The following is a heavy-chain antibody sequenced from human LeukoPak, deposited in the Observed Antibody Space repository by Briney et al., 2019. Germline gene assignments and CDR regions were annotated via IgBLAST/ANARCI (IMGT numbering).Heavy chain of an antibody. CDR3: ARHSTTGELLGGLDY. J-gene: IGHJ4*02. CDR1: GGSISSSNFY. D-gene: IGHD1-26*01. V-gene: IGHV4-39*01. CDR2: IYYSGST. Sequence: SETLSLTCTVSGGSISSSNFYWGWIRQPPGKGLEWIGSIYYSGSTYYNPSLKSRVSISVDTSKNQLSLKLSSVTAADTAVYYCARHSTTGELLGGLDYWGQGTLVTVSS.